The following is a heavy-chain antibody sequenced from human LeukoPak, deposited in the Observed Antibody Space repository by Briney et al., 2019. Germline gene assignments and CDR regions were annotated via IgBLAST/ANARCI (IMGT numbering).Heavy chain of an antibody. CDR3: ARDQVVVAATVVFRYFDY. J-gene: IGHJ4*02. Sequence: GGSLRLSCAASGFTFSSYSMNWVRQAPGKGLEWVSSISSSSSYIYYADSVKGRLTISRDNAKNSLYLQMNSLRAEDTAVYYCARDQVVVAATVVFRYFDYWGQGTLVTVSS. D-gene: IGHD2-15*01. V-gene: IGHV3-21*01. CDR2: ISSSSSYI. CDR1: GFTFSSYS.